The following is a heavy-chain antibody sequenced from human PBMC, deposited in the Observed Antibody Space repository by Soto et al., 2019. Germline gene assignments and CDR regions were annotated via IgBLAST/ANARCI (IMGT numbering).Heavy chain of an antibody. CDR2: ISTNGGNT. V-gene: IGHV3-64D*06. CDR3: VKDRDYYGSGSHFDY. D-gene: IGHD3-10*01. J-gene: IGHJ4*02. CDR1: GFTFSTYA. Sequence: LRLSCSASGFTFSTYAMHWVRQAPGKGLEYVSAISTNGGNTYYADSVKGRFTISRDNSKNTLFLQMSSLRAEDTAVYYCVKDRDYYGSGSHFDYWGQGTLVTVSS.